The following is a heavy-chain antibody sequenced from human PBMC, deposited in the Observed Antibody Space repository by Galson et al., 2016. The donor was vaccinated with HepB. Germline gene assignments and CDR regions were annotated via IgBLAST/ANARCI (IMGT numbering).Heavy chain of an antibody. D-gene: IGHD5-24*01. Sequence: SLRLSCAASGFTLSTYAMSWVRQAPGKGLEWVSLISGSGSSTFYADSVKGRFTISRDNAKNTLYLQMNSLRAEDTAVYYCARRMATITSFDYWGQETLVTVSS. CDR1: GFTLSTYA. CDR3: ARRMATITSFDY. CDR2: ISGSGSST. J-gene: IGHJ4*02. V-gene: IGHV3-23*01.